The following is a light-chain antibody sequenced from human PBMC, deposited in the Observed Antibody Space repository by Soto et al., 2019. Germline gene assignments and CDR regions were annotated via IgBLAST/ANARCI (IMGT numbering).Light chain of an antibody. CDR3: QHYNSYPWT. J-gene: IGKJ1*01. V-gene: IGKV1-5*01. CDR2: HAS. CDR1: QTINNW. Sequence: DIQMTQSPSTLSASIGDRVTITCRASQTINNWLAWYQQKPGKAPNLLIYHASNFETGVPSRFSGSAFGTEFTLTVSSLQHDDFATYYCQHYNSYPWTFGQGTKVEIK.